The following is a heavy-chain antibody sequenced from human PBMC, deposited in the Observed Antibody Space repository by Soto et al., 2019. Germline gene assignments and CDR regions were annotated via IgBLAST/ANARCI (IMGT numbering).Heavy chain of an antibody. V-gene: IGHV1-8*01. J-gene: IGHJ3*02. CDR1: GYTFTSYD. Sequence: GASVKVSCKASGYTFTSYDINWVRQATGQGLEWMGWMNPNSGNTGYAQKFQGRVTMTRNTSISTAYMELSSLRSEDTAVYYCARPLLRSYYYGSGRYYIAYAFDIWGQGTMVTVSS. CDR3: ARPLLRSYYYGSGRYYIAYAFDI. D-gene: IGHD3-10*01. CDR2: MNPNSGNT.